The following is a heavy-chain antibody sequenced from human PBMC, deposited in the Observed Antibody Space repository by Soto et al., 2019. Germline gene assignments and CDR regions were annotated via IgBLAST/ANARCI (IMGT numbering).Heavy chain of an antibody. D-gene: IGHD2-15*01. CDR3: ARGGYCSGGSCYLYYYYYYGMDV. V-gene: IGHV3-30-3*01. J-gene: IGHJ6*02. CDR2: ISYDGSNK. Sequence: QVQLVESGGGVVQPGRSLRLSCAASGFTFSSYAMHWVRQAPGKGLEWVAVISYDGSNKYYADSVKGRFTIARDNSKNTLYRKMNSLRAEDTAVYYCARGGYCSGGSCYLYYYYYYGMDVWGQGTTVTVSS. CDR1: GFTFSSYA.